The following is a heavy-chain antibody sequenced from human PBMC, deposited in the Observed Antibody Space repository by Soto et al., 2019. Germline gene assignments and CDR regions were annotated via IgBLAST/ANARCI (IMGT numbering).Heavy chain of an antibody. Sequence: QVQFVQSGGGVVQPGRSLRLSCEASGFTFTSYAMHWVRQAPGKGLEWVTVISFDGKNKYYSDSVRGRFTISRDDSKNTLYLQMNSLRVEDTAVYYCAREIMAPYCGSGCYPYFDYWGQGTLVTVSS. CDR3: AREIMAPYCGSGCYPYFDY. CDR2: ISFDGKNK. V-gene: IGHV3-30*04. J-gene: IGHJ4*02. CDR1: GFTFTSYA. D-gene: IGHD2-21*01.